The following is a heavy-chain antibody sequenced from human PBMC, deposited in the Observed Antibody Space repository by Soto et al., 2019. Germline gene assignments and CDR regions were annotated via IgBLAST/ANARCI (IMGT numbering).Heavy chain of an antibody. D-gene: IGHD6-19*01. CDR2: TTQDGNDK. CDR3: AKGGRQWLVTSDFNY. J-gene: IGHJ4*02. V-gene: IGHV3-7*01. CDR1: GFTFSPYY. Sequence: PGGALRLSCAASGFTFSPYYMSWVRQAPWKGLEWLAMTTQDGNDKHYVDSVRGRFTISRDSSKNTVSLEMTSLRAEDTAVYYCAKGGRQWLVTSDFNYWGQGALVTVSS.